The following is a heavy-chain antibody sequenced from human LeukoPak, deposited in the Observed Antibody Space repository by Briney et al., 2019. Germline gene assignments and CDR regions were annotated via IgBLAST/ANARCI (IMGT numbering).Heavy chain of an antibody. Sequence: GGSLRLSCAASGFTFSNYAMSWVRQASGKGLEWVSAISGSGSTIYYADSMKGRFTISRDNSKNTLYLQMNSLRAEDTAVYYCAKDGTGYSSGWAKDHWGQGTLVTVSS. J-gene: IGHJ4*02. V-gene: IGHV3-23*01. CDR1: GFTFSNYA. CDR3: AKDGTGYSSGWAKDH. D-gene: IGHD6-19*01. CDR2: ISGSGSTI.